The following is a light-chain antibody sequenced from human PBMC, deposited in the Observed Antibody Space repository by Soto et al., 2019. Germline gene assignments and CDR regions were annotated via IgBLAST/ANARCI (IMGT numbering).Light chain of an antibody. J-gene: IGKJ2*01. Sequence: DIVMTQSPDSLAVSLGARATINCKSSQSVLYSSNNKNYLAWYQQRPGQPPKLLIYWASTRESVVPDRFSGSGSWTDSTRTITSLQAEDVSVYYCQQYESTPPTFGQGTKLEIK. CDR2: WAS. CDR3: QQYESTPPT. V-gene: IGKV4-1*01. CDR1: QSVLYSSNNKNY.